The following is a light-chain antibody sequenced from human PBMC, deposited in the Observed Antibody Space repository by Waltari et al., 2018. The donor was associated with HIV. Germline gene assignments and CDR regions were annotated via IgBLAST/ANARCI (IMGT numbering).Light chain of an antibody. J-gene: IGLJ3*02. Sequence: SILTQPPSTYGTPGQRVTIPCSGSGSNLGSNSVSWYHLLLGTAPKLLIDRNNQRPSGFPDRFSGSKSATSASLAIGGLRSEDEADYYCAAWDDSLSGPVFGGGTKLTVL. V-gene: IGLV1-47*01. CDR1: GSNLGSNS. CDR2: RNN. CDR3: AAWDDSLSGPV.